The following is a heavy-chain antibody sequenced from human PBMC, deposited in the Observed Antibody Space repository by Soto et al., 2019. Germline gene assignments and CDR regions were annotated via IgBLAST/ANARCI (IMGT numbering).Heavy chain of an antibody. J-gene: IGHJ4*02. CDR2: ICYSGST. D-gene: IGHD3-10*01. V-gene: IGHV4-39*01. Sequence: QLQLQESGPGLVKPSETLSLTCTVSGGSISSSSYYWGWIRQPPGKGLEWIGSICYSGSTYYNPSLKSRVTISVDTSKNQFSLKVGSVTAADTAVYYCARRGSGSYSDYWGQGTLVTVSS. CDR3: ARRGSGSYSDY. CDR1: GGSISSSSYY.